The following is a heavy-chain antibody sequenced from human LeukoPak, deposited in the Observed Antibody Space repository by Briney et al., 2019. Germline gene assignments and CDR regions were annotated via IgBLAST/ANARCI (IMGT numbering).Heavy chain of an antibody. J-gene: IGHJ4*02. CDR1: GGSFGGYY. D-gene: IGHD4-17*01. CDR3: ATTYGDYDY. Sequence: SETLSLTCAVYGGSFGGYYWSWIRQPPGKGLEWIGEINHSGSTNYNPSLKSRVTISVDTSKNQFSLKLSSVTAADTAVYYCATTYGDYDYWGQGTLVTVSS. CDR2: INHSGST. V-gene: IGHV4-34*01.